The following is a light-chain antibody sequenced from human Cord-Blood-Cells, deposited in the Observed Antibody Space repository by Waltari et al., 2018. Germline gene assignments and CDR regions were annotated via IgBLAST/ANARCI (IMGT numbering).Light chain of an antibody. CDR3: QVWDSSSDHV. Sequence: SSVVTQPPSASVAPGKTARITCGGNNVGRKSMHWYQQKPGQAPVLVVYDDSDRPSGLPERFSGSNSGNTATLTISRVEAGDEADYYCQVWDSSSDHVFGAGTKVAVL. J-gene: IGLJ1*01. CDR2: DDS. V-gene: IGLV3-21*03. CDR1: NVGRKS.